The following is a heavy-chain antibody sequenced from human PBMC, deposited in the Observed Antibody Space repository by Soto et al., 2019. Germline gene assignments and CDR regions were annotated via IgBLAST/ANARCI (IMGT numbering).Heavy chain of an antibody. CDR1: GFTFSSYW. CDR3: AREYYDYVWGSYRRFDY. D-gene: IGHD3-16*02. CDR2: IKQDGSEK. V-gene: IGHV3-7*01. J-gene: IGHJ4*02. Sequence: GGSLRLSCAASGFTFSSYWMSWVRQAPGKGLEWVANIKQDGSEKYYVDSVKGRFTISRDTAKNSLYLQMNSLRAEDTAVYYCAREYYDYVWGSYRRFDYWGQGTLVTVSS.